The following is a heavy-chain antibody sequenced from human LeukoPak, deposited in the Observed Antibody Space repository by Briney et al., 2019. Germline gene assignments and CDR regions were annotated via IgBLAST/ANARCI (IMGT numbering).Heavy chain of an antibody. Sequence: SETLSLTCAVSGGSISSGGYSWSWIRQPPGKGLEWIGYIYHSGSTYYNPSLKSRVTISVDTSKNQFSLKLSSVTAADTAVYFCARRRIVTGPAYYFDFWGQGALVTVSS. D-gene: IGHD1-14*01. CDR1: GGSISSGGYS. CDR2: IYHSGST. V-gene: IGHV4-30-2*03. CDR3: ARRRIVTGPAYYFDF. J-gene: IGHJ4*02.